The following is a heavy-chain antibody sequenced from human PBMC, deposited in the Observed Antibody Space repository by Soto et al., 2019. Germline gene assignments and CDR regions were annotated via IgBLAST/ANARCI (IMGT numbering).Heavy chain of an antibody. V-gene: IGHV3-48*03. J-gene: IGHJ6*02. CDR3: ARDLSGSYAMDV. CDR2: TSSSGNIF. Sequence: EEQLVESGGDLVQPGGSLRLSCAASGFNFRSYEMNWVRQAPGKSLEWVSYTSSSGNIFHYADSVRGRFTISRDNADNSLFLQMDSLRAEDTAVYYCARDLSGSYAMDVWGRGTTVTVSS. CDR1: GFNFRSYE.